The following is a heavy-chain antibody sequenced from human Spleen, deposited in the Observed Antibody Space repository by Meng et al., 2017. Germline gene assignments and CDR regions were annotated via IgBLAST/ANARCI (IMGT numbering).Heavy chain of an antibody. CDR3: VRDEDISAAGKLFGDY. J-gene: IGHJ4*02. V-gene: IGHV1-2*02. CDR1: GYTFIDYY. D-gene: IGHD6-13*01. Sequence: ASVKVSGKASGYTFIDYYLHWVRQTPEQGLEWMGWIHPNSGATNYAQKYQGRVTMTGDTSISTAYMELSGLRSDDTAMYYCVRDEDISAAGKLFGDYWGQGTLVTVSS. CDR2: IHPNSGAT.